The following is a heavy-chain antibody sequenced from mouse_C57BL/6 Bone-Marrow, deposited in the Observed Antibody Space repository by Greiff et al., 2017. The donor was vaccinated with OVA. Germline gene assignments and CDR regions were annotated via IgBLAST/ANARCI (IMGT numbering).Heavy chain of an antibody. CDR1: GYTFTDYN. CDR3: ARDYGSSSYAMDY. Sequence: AQLQQSGPELVKPGASVKIPCKASGYTFTDYNMDWVKQSHGKSLEWIGDINPNNGGTIYNQKFKGKATLTVDKSYSTAYMELRSLTSEDTAVYYCARDYGSSSYAMDYWGQGTSVTVSS. D-gene: IGHD1-1*01. J-gene: IGHJ4*01. V-gene: IGHV1-18*01. CDR2: INPNNGGT.